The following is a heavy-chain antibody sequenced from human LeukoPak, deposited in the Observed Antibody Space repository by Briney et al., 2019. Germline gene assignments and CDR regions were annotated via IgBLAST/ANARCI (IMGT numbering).Heavy chain of an antibody. CDR3: APNWDRGSWFFDL. CDR1: GFTFSNHG. V-gene: IGHV3-30*03. J-gene: IGHJ2*01. CDR2: ISSDGGEK. Sequence: GSSLRLSCAASGFTFSNHGVHGVRQAPGKGLEWVAAISSDGGEKFYADSVKGRFTISRDNSKNTLYLQMNEVRAEDKGMYYRAPNWDRGSWFFDLWGRGTLVTVSS. D-gene: IGHD1-26*01.